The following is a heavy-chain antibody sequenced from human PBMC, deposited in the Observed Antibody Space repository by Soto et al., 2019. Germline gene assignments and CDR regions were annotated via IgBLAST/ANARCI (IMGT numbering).Heavy chain of an antibody. CDR3: ARVGYDSSGYYQYYFDY. CDR1: GGTFSSYA. CDR2: IIPIFGTA. D-gene: IGHD3-22*01. J-gene: IGHJ4*02. V-gene: IGHV1-69*13. Sequence: RASVKVSCKASGGTFSSYAISWVRQAPGQGLEWMGGIIPIFGTANYAQKFQGRVTITADESTSTAYMELSSLRSEDTAVYYCARVGYDSSGYYQYYFDYWGQGTLVTVSS.